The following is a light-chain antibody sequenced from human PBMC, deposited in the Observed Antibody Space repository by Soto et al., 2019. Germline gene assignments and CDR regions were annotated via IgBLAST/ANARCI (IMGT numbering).Light chain of an antibody. J-gene: IGKJ1*01. CDR1: QDFSSY. CDR2: AAS. Sequence: VIWMTQSPSFLSASTGDRVTITCRISQDFSSYLAWYQQKPGKAPDLLIYAASTLQSGVPSRFRGSGSGTEFTLTISYVESEDFATYYCQQYYNFPWTYGQGTKVDIK. CDR3: QQYYNFPWT. V-gene: IGKV1D-8*01.